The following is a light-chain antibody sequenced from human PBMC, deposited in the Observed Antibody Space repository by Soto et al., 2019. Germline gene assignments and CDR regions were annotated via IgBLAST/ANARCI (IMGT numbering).Light chain of an antibody. CDR1: QTISSY. J-gene: IGKJ1*01. V-gene: IGKV1-39*01. Sequence: DIQMTQSPSSLSASVGDRATITCRASQTISSYLHWYQHKPGIAPKLLIYAASSLQSGVPSRFSGSGSGTDFTLTISSLQPEDFATYSCQQSYSLPWTFGQGTKVEIK. CDR2: AAS. CDR3: QQSYSLPWT.